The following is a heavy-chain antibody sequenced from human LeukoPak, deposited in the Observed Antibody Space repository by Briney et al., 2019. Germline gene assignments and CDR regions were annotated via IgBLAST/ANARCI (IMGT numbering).Heavy chain of an antibody. Sequence: GWSLRLSCAASRFTFSRYEMNWLRQAPGKGLAGVSYISSSGCTIYYADSVKGRFTISRDNAKNSLYLQMSRLRAEDTAVYYCARGGTAYYDILTGYYPYGMDVWGKGTTVTVSS. CDR3: ARGGTAYYDILTGYYPYGMDV. J-gene: IGHJ6*04. CDR1: RFTFSRYE. CDR2: ISSSGCTI. V-gene: IGHV3-48*03. D-gene: IGHD3-9*01.